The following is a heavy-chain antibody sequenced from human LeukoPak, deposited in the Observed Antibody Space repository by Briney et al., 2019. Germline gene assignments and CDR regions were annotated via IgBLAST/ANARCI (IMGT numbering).Heavy chain of an antibody. V-gene: IGHV4-59*01. CDR1: GGSISSYY. CDR3: AREPAGPWGYFDY. D-gene: IGHD3-16*01. CDR2: IYYSGST. Sequence: SETLSLTCTVSGGSISSYYWSWIRQPPGKGLEWIGYIYYSGSTNYNPSLKSRVTISVDTSKNQFSLKLSSVTAADTAVYYCAREPAGPWGYFDYWGQGTLVTVSS. J-gene: IGHJ4*02.